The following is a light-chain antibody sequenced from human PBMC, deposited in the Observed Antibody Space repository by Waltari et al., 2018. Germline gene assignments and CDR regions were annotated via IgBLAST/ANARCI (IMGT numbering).Light chain of an antibody. CDR1: HSNIGNNY. Sequence: QSVLTQPPSVSAAPGQRVNISCSGGHSNIGNNYVSWYRQFPGTAPKLLIYEDSGRPSGVPGRFSGSKSGTSATLDITGLQAGDEADYYCGTWDSSLSGAVFGGGTHLTVL. V-gene: IGLV1-51*02. CDR2: EDS. J-gene: IGLJ7*01. CDR3: GTWDSSLSGAV.